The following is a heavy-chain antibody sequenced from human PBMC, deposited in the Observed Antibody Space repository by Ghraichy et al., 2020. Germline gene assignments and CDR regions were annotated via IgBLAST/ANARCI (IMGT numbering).Heavy chain of an antibody. V-gene: IGHV4-61*01. D-gene: IGHD3-22*01. J-gene: IGHJ4*02. CDR1: GGSVSSGTYY. CDR3: ARKYYNDPYYFDY. CDR2: IYYSGGT. Sequence: SETLSLTCTVSGGSVSSGTYYWSWIRQPPGKGLEWIGYIYYSGGTNYNPSLKSRITMSVDTSNNQFSLKLSSVTAADTAVYYCARKYYNDPYYFDYWGQGILVTVSS.